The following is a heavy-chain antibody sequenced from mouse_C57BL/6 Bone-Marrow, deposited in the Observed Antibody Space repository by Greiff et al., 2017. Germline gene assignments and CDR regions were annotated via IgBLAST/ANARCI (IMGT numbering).Heavy chain of an antibody. CDR1: GFNIKDDY. Sequence: EVQLQQSGAELVRPGASVKLSCTASGFNIKDDYMHWVKQRPEQGLEWIGWIDPENGDTENASKFQGKATITADTSSNTAYLQLSSLTSEDTAVYYCTTGGVYYYGSAWFAYWGQGTLVTVSA. J-gene: IGHJ3*01. CDR2: IDPENGDT. V-gene: IGHV14-4*01. D-gene: IGHD1-1*01. CDR3: TTGGVYYYGSAWFAY.